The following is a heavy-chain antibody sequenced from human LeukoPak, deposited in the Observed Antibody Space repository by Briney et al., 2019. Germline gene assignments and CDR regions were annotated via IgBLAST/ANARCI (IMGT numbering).Heavy chain of an antibody. D-gene: IGHD5-12*01. CDR2: IYHSGST. CDR1: GGSISSGGYS. Sequence: TLSLTCAVSGGSISSGGYSWSWIRQPPGKGLEWIGYIYHSGSTYYNPSLKSRVTISVDRSKNQFSLKLSSVTAADTAVYYCARELYSGYDPGPYDYWGQGTLVTVSS. J-gene: IGHJ4*02. CDR3: ARELYSGYDPGPYDY. V-gene: IGHV4-30-2*01.